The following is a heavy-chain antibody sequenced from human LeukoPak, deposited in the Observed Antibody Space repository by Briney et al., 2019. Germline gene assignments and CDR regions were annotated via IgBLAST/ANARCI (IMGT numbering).Heavy chain of an antibody. Sequence: PGRSLRLSCAASGFTSSSYGMHWVRQAPGKGLEWVAVISYDGSNKYYADSVKGRFTISRDNSKNTLYLQMNSLRAEDTAVYYCAKPSYYYDSSGYLPDYWGQGTLVTVSS. CDR1: GFTSSSYG. J-gene: IGHJ4*02. CDR3: AKPSYYYDSSGYLPDY. CDR2: ISYDGSNK. V-gene: IGHV3-30*18. D-gene: IGHD3-22*01.